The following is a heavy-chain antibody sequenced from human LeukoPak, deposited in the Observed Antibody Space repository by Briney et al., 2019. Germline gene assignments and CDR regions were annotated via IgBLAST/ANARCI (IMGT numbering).Heavy chain of an antibody. CDR3: ARGVVVVTAIPRANFDY. V-gene: IGHV4-59*01. D-gene: IGHD2-21*02. Sequence: PSETLSLTCTVSGGSISSYYWSWIRQPPGKGLEWIGYIYYSGSTNYNPSLKSRVTISVDTSKNQFSLKLSSVTAADTAVYYCARGVVVVTAIPRANFDYWGQGTLVTVSS. CDR2: IYYSGST. J-gene: IGHJ4*02. CDR1: GGSISSYY.